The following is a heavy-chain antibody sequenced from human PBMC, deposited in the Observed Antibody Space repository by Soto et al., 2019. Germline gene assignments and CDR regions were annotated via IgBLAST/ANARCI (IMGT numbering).Heavy chain of an antibody. J-gene: IGHJ4*02. CDR3: ARAVGPFDY. V-gene: IGHV3-33*01. D-gene: IGHD1-26*01. CDR1: GFTFSTYG. CDR2: IWYDGSHK. Sequence: QVQLVESGGGVVQPGRSLRLSCAASGFTFSTYGMHWVRQAPGMGLEWVAVIWYDGSHKDYADSVKGRFTISRDNSMNTLYLQMNRLRVEDTALYYCARAVGPFDYWGQGTLVTVSS.